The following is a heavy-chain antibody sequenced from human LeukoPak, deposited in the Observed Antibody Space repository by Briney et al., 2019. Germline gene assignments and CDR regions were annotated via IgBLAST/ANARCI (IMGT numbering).Heavy chain of an antibody. CDR1: GFTFSSYS. V-gene: IGHV3-21*01. Sequence: GGSLRLSCAAAGFTFSSYSMNWVRQAPGKGLEWVSSISSSSYIYYADSVKGRFTISRDNAKNSLYLQMNSLRAEDTAVYYCARTAWGYCSGGSCSDFDYWGQGTLVTVSS. J-gene: IGHJ4*02. D-gene: IGHD2-15*01. CDR2: ISSSSYI. CDR3: ARTAWGYCSGGSCSDFDY.